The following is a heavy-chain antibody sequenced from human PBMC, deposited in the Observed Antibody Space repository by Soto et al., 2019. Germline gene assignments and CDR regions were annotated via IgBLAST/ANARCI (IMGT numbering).Heavy chain of an antibody. CDR1: GFTFSNAW. CDR3: TTTPGEWITFDY. J-gene: IGHJ4*02. CDR2: IKSKTDGGTT. D-gene: IGHD3-3*01. V-gene: IGHV3-15*01. Sequence: EVQLVESGGGLVKPGGSLRLSCAASGFTFSNAWMSWVRQAPGKGLEWVGRIKSKTDGGTTDYAAPVKGRFTISRDDSKNTLYLQMNSLKTEDTAVYYCTTTPGEWITFDYWGQGTLVTVSS.